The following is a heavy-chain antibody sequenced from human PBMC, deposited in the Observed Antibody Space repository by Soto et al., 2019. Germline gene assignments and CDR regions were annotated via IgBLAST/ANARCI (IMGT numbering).Heavy chain of an antibody. J-gene: IGHJ5*02. CDR2: IIPIFGTA. D-gene: IGHD2-15*01. CDR1: GGTFSSYA. Sequence: QVQLVQSGAEVKKPGSSVKVSCKASGGTFSSYAISWVRQAPGQGLEWMGGIIPIFGTANYAQKFQGRVKITADESTSTAYMELSSLRSEDTAVYYCARGPVVVVAATLVGWFDPWGQGTLVTVSS. CDR3: ARGPVVVVAATLVGWFDP. V-gene: IGHV1-69*12.